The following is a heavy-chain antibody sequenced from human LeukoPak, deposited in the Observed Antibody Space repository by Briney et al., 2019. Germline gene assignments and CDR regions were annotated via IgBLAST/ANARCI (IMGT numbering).Heavy chain of an antibody. J-gene: IGHJ5*02. D-gene: IGHD6-19*01. Sequence: GGSPRLSCAASGFAFNFYAMTWVRQAPGKGLQWVSTINASGGNTYYADSVRDRFTISRDNSKDTLYLQLNSLTAEDTAIYYCAKPISGGLAVSADWFDPWGQGTLVTVSS. CDR3: AKPISGGLAVSADWFDP. CDR2: INASGGNT. CDR1: GFAFNFYA. V-gene: IGHV3-23*01.